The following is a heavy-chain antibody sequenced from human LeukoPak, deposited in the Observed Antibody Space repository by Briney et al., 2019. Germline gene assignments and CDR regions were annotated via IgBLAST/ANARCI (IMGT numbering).Heavy chain of an antibody. J-gene: IGHJ6*02. CDR2: IKQDGSEK. D-gene: IGHD1-26*01. CDR3: ARAVWELLGRLEDYYYGMDV. V-gene: IGHV3-7*03. CDR1: GIIITSYW. Sequence: GGSLRLSCAASGIIITSYWMSWVRQTPGKGLEWVANIKQDGSEKNYVDSVKGRFTIFRDNARNSLYLQMNSLRAEDTAVYYCARAVWELLGRLEDYYYGMDVWGQGTTVTVSS.